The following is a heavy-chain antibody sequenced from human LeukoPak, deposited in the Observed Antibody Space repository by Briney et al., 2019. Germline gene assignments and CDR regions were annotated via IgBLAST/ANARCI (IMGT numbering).Heavy chain of an antibody. CDR2: IYTSGST. CDR1: GGSISNYY. D-gene: IGHD2-15*01. V-gene: IGHV4-4*07. CDR3: ARLKDLWFDP. Sequence: PSETLSLTCTVSGGSISNYYWSWIRQPAGKGLELIGRIYTSGSTNYNPSLKSRVTMSVDTSKSQFSLKLTSVTAADTAVYYCARLKDLWFDPWGQGTLVTVSS. J-gene: IGHJ5*02.